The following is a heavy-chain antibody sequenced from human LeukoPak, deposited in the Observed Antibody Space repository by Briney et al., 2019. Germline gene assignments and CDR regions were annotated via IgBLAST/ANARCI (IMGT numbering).Heavy chain of an antibody. Sequence: SETLSLTCTVSGGSISSSNYYWGWIRQPPGKGLEWIGNIYYSGNAYYNPSLKSRVTISVDTSKNQFSLKLSSVTAADTAVYYCASGGPDWLLDYWGQGTLVTVSS. J-gene: IGHJ4*02. V-gene: IGHV4-39*07. CDR2: IYYSGNA. D-gene: IGHD3-9*01. CDR1: GGSISSSNYY. CDR3: ASGGPDWLLDY.